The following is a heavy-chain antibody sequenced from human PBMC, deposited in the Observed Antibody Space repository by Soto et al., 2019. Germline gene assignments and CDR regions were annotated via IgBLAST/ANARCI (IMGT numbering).Heavy chain of an antibody. CDR1: GGSISSGGHY. CDR3: ARTIHLGYCSGGSCTGFDY. V-gene: IGHV4-31*03. J-gene: IGHJ4*02. Sequence: QVQLQESGPGLVKPSQTLSLTCTVSGGSISSGGHYWSWIRQHPGKGLEWIGYIYYSGSTYYNPSLKSRVTISVDTSKNQFSLKLSSVTAADTAVYYCARTIHLGYCSGGSCTGFDYWGQGTLVTVSS. D-gene: IGHD2-15*01. CDR2: IYYSGST.